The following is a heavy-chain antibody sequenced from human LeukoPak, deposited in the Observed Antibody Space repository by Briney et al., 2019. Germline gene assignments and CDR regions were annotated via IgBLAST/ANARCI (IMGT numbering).Heavy chain of an antibody. Sequence: PSETLSLTCSVSGGPVGSYYGSWIPQPAGKGLEGMGRIYTSGSTNYNPSLRRRATISGDKSKSQFSLKLTSVTAADTAVYYCARDLSYCSSTRCYAPYYFDYWGQGTLVTVSS. CDR3: ARDLSYCSSTRCYAPYYFDY. CDR2: IYTSGST. CDR1: GGPVGSYY. J-gene: IGHJ4*02. V-gene: IGHV4-4*07. D-gene: IGHD2-2*01.